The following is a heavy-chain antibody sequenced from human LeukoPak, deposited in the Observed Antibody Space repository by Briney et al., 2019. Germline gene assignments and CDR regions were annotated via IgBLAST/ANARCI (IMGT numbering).Heavy chain of an antibody. D-gene: IGHD6-13*01. V-gene: IGHV4-4*07. CDR3: ARDLAAAHFGYYYYYMDV. CDR1: GGSISSYY. CDR2: IYTSGST. J-gene: IGHJ6*03. Sequence: SETLSLTCTVSGGSISSYYWSWIRQPAGKGLEWFGRIYTSGSTNYNPSLKSRVTMSVDTSKTQFSLKLSSVTAADTAVYYCARDLAAAHFGYYYYYMDVWGKGTTVTISS.